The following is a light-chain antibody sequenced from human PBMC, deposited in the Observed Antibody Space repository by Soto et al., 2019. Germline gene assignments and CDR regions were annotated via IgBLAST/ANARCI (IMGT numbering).Light chain of an antibody. J-gene: IGLJ1*01. CDR1: SSDFGGYEY. Sequence: QSVLSQPAAVSGSPGQSITISCTGTSSDFGGYEYVSWYKHKPEKAPKLIIYDVTNRPSGVSTRFSGSKSGNTASLTISGIQTEDEADYYCASITRSSTSVFGPGTKVTVL. V-gene: IGLV2-14*01. CDR2: DVT. CDR3: ASITRSSTSV.